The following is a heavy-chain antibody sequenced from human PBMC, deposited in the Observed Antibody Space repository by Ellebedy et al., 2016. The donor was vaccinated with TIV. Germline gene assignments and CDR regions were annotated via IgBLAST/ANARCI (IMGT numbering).Heavy chain of an antibody. D-gene: IGHD1-14*01. Sequence: PGGSLRLSCAASEFTFSSYWMHWVRRAPGKGLVWVSRIDPDGSDTKYADSVKGRFTISRDNAKNTLYLQMNSLRAEDTAVYYCARTTYYFDFWGQGTLVTVSS. V-gene: IGHV3-74*03. CDR1: EFTFSSYW. CDR3: ARTTYYFDF. J-gene: IGHJ4*02. CDR2: IDPDGSDT.